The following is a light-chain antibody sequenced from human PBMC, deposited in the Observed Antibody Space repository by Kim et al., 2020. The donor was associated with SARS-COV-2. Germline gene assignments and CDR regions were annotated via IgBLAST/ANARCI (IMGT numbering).Light chain of an antibody. CDR3: QQYKNYPIT. Sequence: DIQMTQSPSSLSASVGDRVTITCRASQGIGTWLAWYQQRPEKAPKSLIYGASNLQSGVPSRFSGSGSGTHFTLTISSLQPEDFAAYYCQQYKNYPITFGQGTRLEIK. V-gene: IGKV1D-16*01. CDR2: GAS. CDR1: QGIGTW. J-gene: IGKJ5*01.